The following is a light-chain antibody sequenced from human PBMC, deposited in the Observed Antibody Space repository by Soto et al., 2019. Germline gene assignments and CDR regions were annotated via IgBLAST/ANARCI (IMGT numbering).Light chain of an antibody. Sequence: DIVMTQSPDSLAVSLGERATINCKSSQSVLYSSDNNNYLAWYQQKPGQPPHLLIYWASNRESGVPDRFSASGSGTDFTLTISSLQAEDVAVYYCQQYYRTPLTFGGGTKVEIK. CDR2: WAS. J-gene: IGKJ4*01. CDR1: QSVLYSSDNNNY. V-gene: IGKV4-1*01. CDR3: QQYYRTPLT.